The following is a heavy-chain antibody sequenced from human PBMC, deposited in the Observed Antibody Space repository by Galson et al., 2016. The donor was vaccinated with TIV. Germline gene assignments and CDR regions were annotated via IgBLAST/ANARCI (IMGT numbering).Heavy chain of an antibody. V-gene: IGHV6-1*01. CDR1: GDSVSSTSAA. D-gene: IGHD3-3*01. Sequence: CAISGDSVSSTSAAWNWIRQSPSRGLEWLGRTYYRSTWCNDYAASLKRRITINPDTSKNQFSLQLTSVTPEDAAVYYCARGAPSVFGVIMTQDYWGQGTLVTVSS. CDR3: ARGAPSVFGVIMTQDY. CDR2: TYYRSTWCN. J-gene: IGHJ4*02.